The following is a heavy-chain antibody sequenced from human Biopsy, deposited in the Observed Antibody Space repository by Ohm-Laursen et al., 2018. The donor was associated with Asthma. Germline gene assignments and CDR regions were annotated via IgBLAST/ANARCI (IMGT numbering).Heavy chain of an antibody. CDR1: GFTFRNFG. V-gene: IGHV3-30*18. CDR2: ISSDVRE. J-gene: IGHJ4*02. D-gene: IGHD4/OR15-4a*01. Sequence: SLRLSCAASGFTFRNFGMHWVRQAPGKGLEWVALISSDVREWYADSVKGRFTISRDNSKNTLDLQMNSLRGDDTAVYYCAKDVDDYYFDSWGQGALVTVSS. CDR3: AKDVDDYYFDS.